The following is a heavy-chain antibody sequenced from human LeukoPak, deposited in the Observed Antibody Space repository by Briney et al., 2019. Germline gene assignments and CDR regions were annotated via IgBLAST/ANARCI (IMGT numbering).Heavy chain of an antibody. CDR1: GVIFTDYW. J-gene: IGHJ1*01. V-gene: IGHV3-7*03. D-gene: IGHD3-22*01. CDR3: AKNLRNYYDSSGYRGTGFQH. Sequence: GGSLRLSCAASGVIFTDYWMNWVCQAPGKGLEWVAMIKYDGIDKKYLDSVKGRFTISRDNAKNSLYLEMNSLRAEDTAVYYCAKNLRNYYDSSGYRGTGFQHWGQGTLVTVSS. CDR2: IKYDGIDK.